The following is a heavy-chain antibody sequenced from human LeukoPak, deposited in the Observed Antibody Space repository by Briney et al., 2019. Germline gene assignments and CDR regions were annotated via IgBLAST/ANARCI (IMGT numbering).Heavy chain of an antibody. J-gene: IGHJ4*02. CDR2: INWNGGST. Sequence: GGSLRLSCAASGFTFDDYGMSWVRQAPGKGLEWVSGINWNGGSTGYADSVKGRFTVSRDNAKNSLYLQMNTLRAEDTAVYYCARLSESRTIFYYWGQGTLVTVSS. CDR3: ARLSESRTIFYY. V-gene: IGHV3-20*04. CDR1: GFTFDDYG. D-gene: IGHD1-7*01.